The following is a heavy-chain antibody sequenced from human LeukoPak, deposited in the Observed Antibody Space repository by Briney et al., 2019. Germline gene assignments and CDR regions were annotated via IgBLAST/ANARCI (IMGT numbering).Heavy chain of an antibody. D-gene: IGHD3-3*01. Sequence: GGSLRLSCAASGFTLSSYAMSWVRQAPGKGLEGVSGSSGSGGSTYYADSVKGRFTISRDNSKNTLYLQMNSLRAEDTAVYYCAKSRSEFLEWFDPWGQGTLVTVSS. CDR1: GFTLSSYA. CDR2: SSGSGGST. V-gene: IGHV3-23*01. CDR3: AKSRSEFLEWFDP. J-gene: IGHJ5*02.